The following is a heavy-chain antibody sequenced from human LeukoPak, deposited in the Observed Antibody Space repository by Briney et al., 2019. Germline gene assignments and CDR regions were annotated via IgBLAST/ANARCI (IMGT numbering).Heavy chain of an antibody. V-gene: IGHV3-23*01. D-gene: IGHD2-15*01. J-gene: IGHJ4*02. CDR2: ISGSGGST. CDR1: GFTFSSYA. CDR3: ATYGVVVGATDY. Sequence: GGSPRLSCAASGFTFSSYAMSWVRQAPGKGLEWVSAISGSGGSTYYADSVKGRFTISRDNAKNSLFLQMNGLRVEDTAVYYCATYGVVVGATDYWGQGTLVTVSS.